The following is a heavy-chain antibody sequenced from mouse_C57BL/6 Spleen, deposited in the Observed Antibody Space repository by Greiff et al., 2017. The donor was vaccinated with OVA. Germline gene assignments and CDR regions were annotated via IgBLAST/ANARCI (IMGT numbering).Heavy chain of an antibody. V-gene: IGHV5-17*01. Sequence: EVHLVESGGGLVKPGGSLKLSCAASGFTFSDYGMHWVRQAPEKGLEWVAYISSGSSTIYYADTVKGRFTISRDNAKNTLFLQMTSLRSEDTAMYYCARLGQLRLLAWFAYWGQGTLVTVSA. CDR3: ARLGQLRLLAWFAY. D-gene: IGHD3-2*02. J-gene: IGHJ3*01. CDR2: ISSGSSTI. CDR1: GFTFSDYG.